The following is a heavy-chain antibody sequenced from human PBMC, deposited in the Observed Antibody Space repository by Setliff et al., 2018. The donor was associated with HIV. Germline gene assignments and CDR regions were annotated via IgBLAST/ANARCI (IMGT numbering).Heavy chain of an antibody. J-gene: IGHJ6*02. Sequence: SETLSLTCTVSGGSISSHYWSWIRQPAGKGLEWIGRIYTSGNTNYNPSLKSRVTMSVDTSKNQFSLKLSSVTAADTAVYFCARDSELGLNYHYGMDVWGQGTTVTVSS. CDR2: IYTSGNT. V-gene: IGHV4-4*07. D-gene: IGHD1-26*01. CDR1: GGSISSHY. CDR3: ARDSELGLNYHYGMDV.